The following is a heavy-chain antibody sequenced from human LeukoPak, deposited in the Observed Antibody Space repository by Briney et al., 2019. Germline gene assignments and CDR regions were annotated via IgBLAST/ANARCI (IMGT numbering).Heavy chain of an antibody. CDR2: INPHSGGT. CDR1: GYTFTGYY. Sequence: ASVKVSCKASGYTFTGYYMHWVRQAPGQGLEWMGWINPHSGGTNYAQKFQGRVTMTRDTSISTAFMELSRLRSDDTAVYYCAAGHSYGNYYYYMDVWGKGTTVTVSS. D-gene: IGHD5-18*01. J-gene: IGHJ6*03. V-gene: IGHV1-2*02. CDR3: AAGHSYGNYYYYMDV.